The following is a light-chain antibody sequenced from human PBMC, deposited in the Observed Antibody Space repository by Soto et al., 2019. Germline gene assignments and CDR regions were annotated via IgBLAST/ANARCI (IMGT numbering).Light chain of an antibody. CDR2: GAS. CDR3: QQYNNWPYS. CDR1: QSISNN. V-gene: IGKV3-15*01. Sequence: EIVMTQSPATLSVSPGERATLSCRASQSISNNLAWYQQKPGQAPRLLIYGASTRATGIPARFTGSGSGTDFTLTISSLQSEDFALYYCQQYNNWPYSFGQ. J-gene: IGKJ2*01.